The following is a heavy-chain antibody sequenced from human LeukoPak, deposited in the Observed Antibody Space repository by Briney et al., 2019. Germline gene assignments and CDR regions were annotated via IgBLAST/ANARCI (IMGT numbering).Heavy chain of an antibody. J-gene: IGHJ3*02. D-gene: IGHD3-9*01. Sequence: SETLSLTCTVSGGSISSYYWSWIRQPPGKGLEWIGYIYYSGSTNYNPSLKSRVTISVDTSKNQFSLKLSSVTAADTAVYYCARGRYYDILTGYAWSSTDALDIWGQGTMVTVSS. V-gene: IGHV4-59*01. CDR3: ARGRYYDILTGYAWSSTDALDI. CDR1: GGSISSYY. CDR2: IYYSGST.